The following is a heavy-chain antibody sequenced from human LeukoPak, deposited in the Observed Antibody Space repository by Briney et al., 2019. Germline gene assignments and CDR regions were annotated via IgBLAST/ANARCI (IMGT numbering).Heavy chain of an antibody. J-gene: IGHJ4*02. CDR3: ARDGPRLQEIY. Sequence: PGGSLRLSCAASGFTFSSYWMSWVRQAPGKGLEWAANIKEDGSEKDYVDSVKGRFTISRDNAKNSLYLQMNSLRAEDTAIYYCARDGPRLQEIYWGQGILVTVSS. V-gene: IGHV3-7*01. CDR1: GFTFSSYW. D-gene: IGHD5-24*01. CDR2: IKEDGSEK.